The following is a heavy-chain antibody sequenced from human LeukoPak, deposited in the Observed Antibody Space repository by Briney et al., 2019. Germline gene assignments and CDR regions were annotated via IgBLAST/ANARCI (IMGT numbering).Heavy chain of an antibody. V-gene: IGHV5-51*01. CDR3: ARPYSSGGSCPEYFHH. CDR1: GYSFTSYW. CDR2: IYPGDSDT. J-gene: IGHJ1*01. Sequence: GESLKISCKGSGYSFTSYWIGWVRQMPGKGLEWMGIIYPGDSDTRYSPSFQSQVTISADKSISTAYLQWSSLKASDTAMYYCARPYSSGGSCPEYFHHWGQGTLVTVSS. D-gene: IGHD2-15*01.